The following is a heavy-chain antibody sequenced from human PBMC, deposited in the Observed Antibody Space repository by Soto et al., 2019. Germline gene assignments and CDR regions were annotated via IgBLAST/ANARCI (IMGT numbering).Heavy chain of an antibody. CDR3: ARDGSGYRSRASPMDV. CDR2: IIPIFGTA. CDR1: GDTFSSYA. V-gene: IGHV1-69*01. D-gene: IGHD3-22*01. Sequence: QVQLVQSGAEVKKPGSSVKVSCKASGDTFSSYAISWVRQTPGQGLEWMGGIIPIFGTANYAQKFQGRGTITADESTSTAYMELSRLRSEDTALYFCARDGSGYRSRASPMDVWGQGTTVTVSS. J-gene: IGHJ6*02.